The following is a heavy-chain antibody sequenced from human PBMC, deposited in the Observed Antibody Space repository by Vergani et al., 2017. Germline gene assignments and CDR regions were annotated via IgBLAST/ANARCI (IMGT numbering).Heavy chain of an antibody. CDR1: GFTVSSKY. V-gene: IGHV3-53*02. Sequence: EVQLVETGGGLIKPGGSLRLSCAASGFTVSSKYMSWVRQAPGKGLEWVAVIYSGGSTYYADSVKGRFTISRDNSKNTLYLQMNSLRAEDTAVYYCARDSSGSSWDYWGQGTLVTVSS. CDR2: IYSGGST. D-gene: IGHD6-19*01. CDR3: ARDSSGSSWDY. J-gene: IGHJ4*02.